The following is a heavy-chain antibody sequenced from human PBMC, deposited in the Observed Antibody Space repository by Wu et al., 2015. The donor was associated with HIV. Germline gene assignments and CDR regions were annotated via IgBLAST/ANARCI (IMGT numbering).Heavy chain of an antibody. D-gene: IGHD1-26*01. V-gene: IGHV1-69*13. Sequence: QVQLVQSGAEVKKPGASVKVSCKASGYTFTSYGISWVRQAPGQGLEWMGRIIPIFGTANYAQKFQGRVTITADESTSTAYMELSSLRSDDTAVYYCARSVGASRGTYDYWGQGTLVTVSS. CDR1: GYTFTSYG. CDR2: IIPIFGTA. CDR3: ARSVGASRGTYDY. J-gene: IGHJ4*02.